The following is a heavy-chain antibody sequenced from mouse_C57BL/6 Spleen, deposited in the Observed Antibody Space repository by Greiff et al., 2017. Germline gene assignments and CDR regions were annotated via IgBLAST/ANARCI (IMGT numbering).Heavy chain of an antibody. J-gene: IGHJ3*01. Sequence: VQLQQSGAELVKPGASVKLSCTASGFNIKDYYMHWVKQRTEQGLEWIGRIDPEDGETKYAPKFPGKATITADTSSNTAYLQLSSLTSEDTAVYYCARRDSSGPWFAYWGQGTLVTVSA. CDR1: GFNIKDYY. V-gene: IGHV14-2*01. CDR3: ARRDSSGPWFAY. CDR2: IDPEDGET. D-gene: IGHD3-2*02.